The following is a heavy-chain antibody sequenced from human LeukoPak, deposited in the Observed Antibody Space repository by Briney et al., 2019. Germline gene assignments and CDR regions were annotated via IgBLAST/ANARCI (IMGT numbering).Heavy chain of an antibody. D-gene: IGHD2-2*02. CDR3: ARETGACTSTTCYRYFDY. Sequence: ASVKVSCKASGYTFTGFYIHWVRQAPGQGLKWMGWIKPHSGDTNYAQRFQDWVTMTRDTSLSTAYMEVSRLRSDDTAVYYCARETGACTSTTCYRYFDYWGQGTLVTVSS. CDR2: IKPHSGDT. J-gene: IGHJ4*02. V-gene: IGHV1-2*04. CDR1: GYTFTGFY.